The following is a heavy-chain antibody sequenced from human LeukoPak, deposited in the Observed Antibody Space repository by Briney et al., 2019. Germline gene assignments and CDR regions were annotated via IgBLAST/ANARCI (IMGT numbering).Heavy chain of an antibody. D-gene: IGHD6-19*01. CDR1: GGSISSSSYY. J-gene: IGHJ4*02. Sequence: PSETLSLTCTVSGGSISSSSYYGGRIRQPPGKGLEWIGSIYYSGSTYYNPSLESRVTISVDTSKNQFSLKLSSVTAADTAVYYCARDSSGTVDYWGQGTLVTVSS. V-gene: IGHV4-39*07. CDR2: IYYSGST. CDR3: ARDSSGTVDY.